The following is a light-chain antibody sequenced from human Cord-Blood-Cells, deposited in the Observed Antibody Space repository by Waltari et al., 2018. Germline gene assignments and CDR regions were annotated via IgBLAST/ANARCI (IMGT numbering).Light chain of an antibody. CDR3: QTWGTGIWV. CDR1: SGHSSYA. J-gene: IGLJ3*02. Sequence: QLVLTQSPSASASLGASVKLTCTLSSGHSSYAIAWHQQQPEKGPRYLMKLNSDGSHSKGDGNPDRFSGSSSGAERYLTISSLQSEDEADYYCQTWGTGIWVFGGGTKLTVL. CDR2: LNSDGSH. V-gene: IGLV4-69*01.